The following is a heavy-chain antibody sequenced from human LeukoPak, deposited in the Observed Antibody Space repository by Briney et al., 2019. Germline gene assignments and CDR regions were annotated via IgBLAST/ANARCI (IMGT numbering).Heavy chain of an antibody. CDR3: AREGPVYYYGMDV. V-gene: IGHV3-33*01. CDR2: IWYDGSNK. Sequence: GGSLRLSCAASGFTFSSYGMRWVRQAPGKGLEWVAVIWYDGSNKYYADSVKGRFTISRDNSKNTLYLQMNSLRAEDTAVYYCAREGPVYYYGMDVWGQGTTVTVSS. CDR1: GFTFSSYG. J-gene: IGHJ6*02.